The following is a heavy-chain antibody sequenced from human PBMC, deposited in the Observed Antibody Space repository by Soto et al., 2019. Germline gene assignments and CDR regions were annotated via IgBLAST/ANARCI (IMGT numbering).Heavy chain of an antibody. J-gene: IGHJ3*01. D-gene: IGHD2-15*01. Sequence: VQSGAEVRKPGASVKVSCKASGYSFTTYYIHWFRQAPGQGLEWMAIINANGGSTSSAQKFQGKVTVTRDMSASTVYMELSRLRSDDTAVYYCAAFCSGGGCPPGPWNWGRGKMVTVSS. V-gene: IGHV1-46*03. CDR1: GYSFTTYY. CDR3: AAFCSGGGCPPGPWN. CDR2: INANGGST.